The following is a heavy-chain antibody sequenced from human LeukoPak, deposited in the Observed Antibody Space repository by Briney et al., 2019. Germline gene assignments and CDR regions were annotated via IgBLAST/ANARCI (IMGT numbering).Heavy chain of an antibody. CDR1: GGSISSSSYY. J-gene: IGHJ4*02. D-gene: IGHD4/OR15-4a*01. CDR3: TRHVHDYGIDY. V-gene: IGHV4-39*01. CDR2: INYGGST. Sequence: SETLSLTCTVSGGSISSSSYYWGWFRQPPGKGLEWIANINYGGSTYYNPSLKTRVTISADTSKIQFSLKLSSVTAADTYVYYCTRHVHDYGIDYWGQGTLVTVSS.